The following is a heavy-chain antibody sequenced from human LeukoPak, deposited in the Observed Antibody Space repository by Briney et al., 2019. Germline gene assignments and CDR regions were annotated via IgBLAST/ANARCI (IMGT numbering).Heavy chain of an antibody. V-gene: IGHV4-61*02. D-gene: IGHD2-21*01. J-gene: IGHJ6*03. CDR2: IYTSGST. Sequence: SHTLSRNCTVSGGSISRGSYYWSCILQPAGRGREWIGRIYTSGSTNYNPSLKSRVTISVDTSKNQFSLKLSSVTAADTAVYYCARGIYYMDVWGKGTTVTVSS. CDR3: ARGIYYMDV. CDR1: GGSISRGSYY.